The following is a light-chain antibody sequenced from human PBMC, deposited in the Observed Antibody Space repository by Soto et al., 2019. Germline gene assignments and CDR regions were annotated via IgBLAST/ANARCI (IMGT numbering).Light chain of an antibody. J-gene: IGLJ2*01. CDR3: SSYTSTNTLV. V-gene: IGLV2-14*01. CDR1: SSDVGDYNY. Sequence: QSALTQPASVSGSPGQSITISCTGTSSDVGDYNYVSWYQQHPGKAPKLIIYGVSNRPSGISNRFSGSKSGNTASLTISGLQAEDEADYYCSSYTSTNTLVFGGGTKATVL. CDR2: GVS.